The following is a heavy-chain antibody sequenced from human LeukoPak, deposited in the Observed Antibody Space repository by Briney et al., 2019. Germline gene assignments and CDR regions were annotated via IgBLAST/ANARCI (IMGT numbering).Heavy chain of an antibody. V-gene: IGHV4-38-2*01. CDR3: ARRPESPITGFDF. CDR1: GYSASSAYY. D-gene: IGHD1-14*01. Sequence: SETLSLTCAVSGYSASSAYYWAWIRQPPGAGLEWIGSIYPSGTTYYKSSLSSRLSISIDASRNQFSLRLSSVTAADTAMYYCARRPESPITGFDFWGQGALVAVSS. J-gene: IGHJ4*02. CDR2: IYPSGTT.